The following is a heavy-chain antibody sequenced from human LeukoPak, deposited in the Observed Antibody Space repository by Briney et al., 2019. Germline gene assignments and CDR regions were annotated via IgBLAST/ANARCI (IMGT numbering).Heavy chain of an antibody. D-gene: IGHD1-26*01. CDR2: FGPEDGET. CDR3: ATGGIYSLLDY. V-gene: IGHV1-24*01. Sequence: SVTVSCKVSGYTLTELSMQWVRQAPGKGREGMGGFGPEDGETIYAQKFQGRVSMTEAPSTDTAYMELSSLRSEATAVYYCATGGIYSLLDYWGQGTLVTVSS. CDR1: GYTLTELS. J-gene: IGHJ4*02.